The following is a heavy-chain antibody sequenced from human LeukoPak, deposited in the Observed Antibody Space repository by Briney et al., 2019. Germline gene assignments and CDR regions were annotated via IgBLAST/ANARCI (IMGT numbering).Heavy chain of an antibody. CDR2: TSYSEGT. D-gene: IGHD1-26*01. V-gene: IGHV4-31*03. Sequence: SETLSLTCTVSGGSVSRGGYYLNWIRLHPGNGLEWIGFTSYSEGTYYNPSLMSRITISVDISQNQFSLKMRDVTAADTAVYFCATADWESFYFDSWGQGALVAVSS. CDR1: GGSVSRGGYY. CDR3: ATADWESFYFDS. J-gene: IGHJ4*02.